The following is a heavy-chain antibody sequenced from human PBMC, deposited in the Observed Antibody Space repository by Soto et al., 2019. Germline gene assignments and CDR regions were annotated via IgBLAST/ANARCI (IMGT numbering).Heavy chain of an antibody. CDR1: GYTFTSYA. V-gene: IGHV1-3*01. Sequence: QVHLVQSGAEVKKPGASVKVSCKASGYTFTSYAMHWVRQAPGQRLERMGWINVGNGNTKYSQKFQGRVTITRDTSASIAYMELSSLRSEDTAVYYCARERGYSYGWPDYWGQGTLVTVSS. D-gene: IGHD5-18*01. J-gene: IGHJ4*02. CDR2: INVGNGNT. CDR3: ARERGYSYGWPDY.